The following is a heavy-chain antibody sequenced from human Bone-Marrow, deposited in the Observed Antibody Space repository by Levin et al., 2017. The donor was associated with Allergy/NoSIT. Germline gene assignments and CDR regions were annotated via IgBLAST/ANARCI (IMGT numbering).Heavy chain of an antibody. D-gene: IGHD6-13*01. V-gene: IGHV3-74*01. CDR3: ASVYSSSWPEGY. J-gene: IGHJ4*02. CDR1: GFTFSSYW. CDR2: INSDGSST. Sequence: QAGGSLRLSCAASGFTFSSYWMHWVRQAPGKGLVWVSRINSDGSSTSYADSVKGRFTISRDNAKNTLYLQMNSLRAEDTAVYYCASVYSSSWPEGYWGQGTLVTVSS.